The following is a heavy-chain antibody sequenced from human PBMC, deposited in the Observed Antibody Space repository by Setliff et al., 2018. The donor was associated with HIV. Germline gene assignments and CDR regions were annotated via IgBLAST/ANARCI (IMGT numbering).Heavy chain of an antibody. CDR2: INTDGSSI. D-gene: IGHD2-21*02. Sequence: GESLRLSCVASGFTFSNYWMHWVRQAPGKGLVWVSRINTDGSSISHADSVKGRFTISRDNAKNTLFLQMNSLRAEDTAVYYCASSNVVVGTASVSDAFDIWGQGTMVTVSS. V-gene: IGHV3-74*01. CDR1: GFTFSNYW. CDR3: ASSNVVVGTASVSDAFDI. J-gene: IGHJ3*02.